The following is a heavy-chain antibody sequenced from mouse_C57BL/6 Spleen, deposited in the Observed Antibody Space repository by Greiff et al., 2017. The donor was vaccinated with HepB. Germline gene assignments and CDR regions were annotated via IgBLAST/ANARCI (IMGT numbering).Heavy chain of an antibody. CDR2: IRNKANGYTT. J-gene: IGHJ2*01. CDR1: GFTFTDYY. V-gene: IGHV7-3*01. Sequence: EVQLKESGGGLVQPGGSLSLSCAASGFTFTDYYMSWVRQPPGKALEWLGFIRNKANGYTTEYSASVKGRFTISRDNSQSILYLQMNALRAEDSATYYCARYPDSSGYFDYWGQGTTLTVSS. CDR3: ARYPDSSGYFDY. D-gene: IGHD3-2*02.